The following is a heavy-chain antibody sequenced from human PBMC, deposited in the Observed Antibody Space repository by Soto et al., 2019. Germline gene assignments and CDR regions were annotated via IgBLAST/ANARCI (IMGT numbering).Heavy chain of an antibody. CDR3: AKDMGATMVRGKYYYYYIDV. J-gene: IGHJ6*03. D-gene: IGHD3-10*01. CDR1: GFTFDDYA. CDR2: IGWNSGSI. V-gene: IGHV3-9*01. Sequence: EVQLVESGGGLVQPGRSLRLYCAASGFTFDDYAMHWVRQAPGKGLEWVSGIGWNSGSIGYADSVKGRFTNSRDNAKNSLYLQMNSLRAEDTALYYCAKDMGATMVRGKYYYYYIDVWGKGTTVTVSS.